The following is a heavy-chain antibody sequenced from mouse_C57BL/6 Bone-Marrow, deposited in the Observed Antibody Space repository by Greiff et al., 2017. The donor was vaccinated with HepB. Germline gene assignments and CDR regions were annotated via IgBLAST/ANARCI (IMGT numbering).Heavy chain of an antibody. CDR2: IWSGGST. D-gene: IGHD2-2*01. CDR3: AKPLIYYGYDGAY. J-gene: IGHJ3*01. Sequence: VQGVESGPGLVQPSQSLSITCTVSGFSLTSYGVHWVRQPPGKGLEWLGVIWSGGSTDYNAAFISRLSISKDNSKSQVFFKMNSLQADDTAIYYCAKPLIYYGYDGAYWGQGTLVTVSA. V-gene: IGHV2-4*01. CDR1: GFSLTSYG.